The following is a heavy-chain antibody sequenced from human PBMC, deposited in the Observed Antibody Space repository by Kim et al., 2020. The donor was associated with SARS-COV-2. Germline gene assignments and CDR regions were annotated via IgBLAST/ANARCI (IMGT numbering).Heavy chain of an antibody. CDR2: MNWNAGIL. Sequence: GGSLRLSCAASGFTFNEYGMTWVRHAPGKGLEWVSAMNWNAGILAYAESVKGRFTISRDNVKNSLYLQMNSLRVEDTALYYCARLGPYDSSGYSFDYWGQGILVTFAS. CDR1: GFTFNEYG. D-gene: IGHD3-22*01. V-gene: IGHV3-20*04. J-gene: IGHJ4*02. CDR3: ARLGPYDSSGYSFDY.